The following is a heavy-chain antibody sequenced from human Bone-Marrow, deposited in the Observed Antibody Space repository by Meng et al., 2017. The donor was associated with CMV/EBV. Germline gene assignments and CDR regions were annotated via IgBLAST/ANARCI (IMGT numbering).Heavy chain of an antibody. CDR1: GFTFDDYA. Sequence: GESLKISCAASGFTFDDYAMHWVRQAPGKGLEWVSLISWDGGSTYYADSVKGRFTISRDNSKNSLYLQMNSLRAEDTALYYCAKDRREGYNYGNPDYWVQGTLVTVSS. CDR3: AKDRREGYNYGNPDY. CDR2: ISWDGGST. J-gene: IGHJ4*02. D-gene: IGHD5-24*01. V-gene: IGHV3-43D*03.